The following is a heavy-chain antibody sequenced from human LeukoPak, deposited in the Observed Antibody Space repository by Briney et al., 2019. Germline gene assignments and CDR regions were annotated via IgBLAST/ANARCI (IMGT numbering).Heavy chain of an antibody. D-gene: IGHD6-13*01. CDR3: TISLGSSSRYGGSDY. J-gene: IGHJ4*02. CDR1: GFTFSGSA. CDR2: IRSKANSYAT. Sequence: PGGSLKLSCAASGFTFSGSAMHWVRQASGKGLEWVGRIRSKANSYATAYAASVKGRFTITRDDSKNTAYLQMNSLKTEDTAVYYCTISLGSSSRYGGSDYWGQGTLVTVSS. V-gene: IGHV3-73*01.